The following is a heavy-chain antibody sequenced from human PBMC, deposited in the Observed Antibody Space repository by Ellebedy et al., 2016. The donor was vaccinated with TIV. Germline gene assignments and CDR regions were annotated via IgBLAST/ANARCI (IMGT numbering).Heavy chain of an antibody. J-gene: IGHJ6*03. Sequence: ASVKVSCKASGGTFSSYAISWVRQAPGQGLEWMGWISAYNGNTNYAQKLQGRVTMTTDTSTSTAYMELRSLRSDDTAVYYCARGGSSWYASYYYYYMDVWGKGTTVTVSS. D-gene: IGHD6-13*01. CDR3: ARGGSSWYASYYYYYMDV. V-gene: IGHV1-18*01. CDR2: ISAYNGNT. CDR1: GGTFSSYA.